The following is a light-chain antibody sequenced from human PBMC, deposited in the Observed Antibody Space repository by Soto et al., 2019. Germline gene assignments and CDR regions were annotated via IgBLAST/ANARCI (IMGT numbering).Light chain of an antibody. CDR3: QQSSSPPPFT. J-gene: IGKJ3*01. CDR1: QNISIY. CDR2: TVS. V-gene: IGKV1-39*01. Sequence: DIQMTQSPSSLSASVGDRVTITCRASQNISIYLNWYQQKPGKAPKLLIYTVSNLQSGVPSRFSADGAGTDFTLTISSLQPEDFATYYWQQSSSPPPFTFGPGTKVDIK.